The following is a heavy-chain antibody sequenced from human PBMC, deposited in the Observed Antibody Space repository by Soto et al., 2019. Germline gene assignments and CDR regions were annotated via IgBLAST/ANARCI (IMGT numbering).Heavy chain of an antibody. CDR3: AKAAAVAGLYYAPFDY. CDR2: ISGSGGST. J-gene: IGHJ4*02. V-gene: IGHV3-23*01. CDR1: GFTFSSYA. D-gene: IGHD6-19*01. Sequence: GGSLRLSCAASGFTFSSYAMSWVRQAPGKGLEWVSAISGSGGSTYYADSVKGRFTISRDNSKNTLYLQMNSLRAEDTAVYYCAKAAAVAGLYYAPFDYWGQGTLVTVSS.